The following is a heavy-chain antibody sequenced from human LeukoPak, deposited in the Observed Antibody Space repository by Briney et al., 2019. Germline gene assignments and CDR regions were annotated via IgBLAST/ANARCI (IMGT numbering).Heavy chain of an antibody. Sequence: GESLKISCNGSGYSFTSYWIGWVRQMPGKGLEWMGIIYPGDSDTRYSPSFQGQVTISADKSISTAYLQWSSLKASDTAMYYCARHLLLGDYYYYYYMDVWGKGTTVTVSS. V-gene: IGHV5-51*01. J-gene: IGHJ6*03. CDR2: IYPGDSDT. CDR3: ARHLLLGDYYYYYYMDV. D-gene: IGHD1-26*01. CDR1: GYSFTSYW.